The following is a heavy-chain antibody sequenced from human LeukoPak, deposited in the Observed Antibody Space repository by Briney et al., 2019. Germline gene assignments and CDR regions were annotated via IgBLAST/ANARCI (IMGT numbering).Heavy chain of an antibody. CDR2: IKQDGSEK. D-gene: IGHD2-2*01. CDR3: ARVLGSTSYHMDV. V-gene: IGHV3-7*01. CDR1: GFTFSSYW. Sequence: GGSLRLSCAASGFTFSSYWMSWVRQAPGKGLEWVANIKQDGSEKYYVDSVKGRFTISRDNAKNSLYLQMNGLRAEDTAVYYCARVLGSTSYHMDVWGKGTTVTVSS. J-gene: IGHJ6*03.